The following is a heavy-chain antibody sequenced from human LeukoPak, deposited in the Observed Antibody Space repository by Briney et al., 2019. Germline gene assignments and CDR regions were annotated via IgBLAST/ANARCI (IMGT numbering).Heavy chain of an antibody. CDR3: ARVGYFDWLLSPYFDY. J-gene: IGHJ4*02. Sequence: ASVKVSCKASGYTFTSYAMNWVRQAPGQGLEWMGWINTNTGNPTYAQGFTGRFVFSLDTSASTAYLQISSLKAEDTAVYYCARVGYFDWLLSPYFDYWGQGTLVTVSS. CDR2: INTNTGNP. V-gene: IGHV7-4-1*02. CDR1: GYTFTSYA. D-gene: IGHD3-9*01.